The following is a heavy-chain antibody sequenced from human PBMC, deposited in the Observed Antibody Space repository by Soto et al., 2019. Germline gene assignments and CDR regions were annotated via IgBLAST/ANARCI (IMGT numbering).Heavy chain of an antibody. D-gene: IGHD5-12*01. Sequence: EVQLLESGGDLVQPGGSLRLSCAVSRFTFSSYGMNWVRQAPGKGLEWVSSISDDDDSTYYADSVKRRFTISRDNTKNTMYLQMNSLRAEDTAVYYRAKRSGYQEAAYLDYWGQGTLVTVSS. J-gene: IGHJ4*02. CDR3: AKRSGYQEAAYLDY. V-gene: IGHV3-23*01. CDR2: ISDDDDST. CDR1: RFTFSSYG.